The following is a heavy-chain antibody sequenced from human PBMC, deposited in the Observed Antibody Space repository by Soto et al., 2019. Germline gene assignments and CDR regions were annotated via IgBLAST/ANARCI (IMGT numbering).Heavy chain of an antibody. D-gene: IGHD6-19*01. CDR1: GFSLSTSGVG. CDR3: QHSLPEYTGGCYGSFDS. Sequence: QITLKESGPTLVKPTQTLTLTCTFSGFSLSTSGVGVGWIRQPPGKALEWLALIYWNDDKRYSPSLKSRLTIPKDPSKTQGVLTMTNMNPVDTATYYCQHSLPEYTGGCYGSFDSWGQETLSTVS. J-gene: IGHJ4*02. CDR2: IYWNDDK. V-gene: IGHV2-5*01.